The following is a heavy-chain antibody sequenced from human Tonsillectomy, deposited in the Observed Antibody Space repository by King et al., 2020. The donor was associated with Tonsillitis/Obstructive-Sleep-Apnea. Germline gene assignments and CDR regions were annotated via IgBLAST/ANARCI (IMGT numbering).Heavy chain of an antibody. CDR3: AGGLGTYYDFWSGYSNWFDP. Sequence: VQLQQWGAGLLKPSETLSLTCAVYGGSFSGYDWSWIRQPPGKGLEWMGEISHSGGTKYNPSLKSRVTISVDTSKNQFSLKLSSVTAADTAVYYCAGGLGTYYDFWSGYSNWFDPWGQGTLVTVSS. CDR2: ISHSGGT. CDR1: GGSFSGYD. D-gene: IGHD3-3*01. V-gene: IGHV4-34*01. J-gene: IGHJ5*02.